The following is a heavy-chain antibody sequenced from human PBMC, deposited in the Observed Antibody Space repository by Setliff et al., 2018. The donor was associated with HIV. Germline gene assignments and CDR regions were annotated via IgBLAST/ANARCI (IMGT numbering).Heavy chain of an antibody. CDR3: ARGWGWNDDESSGRPQYAFDI. Sequence: PSETLSLTCTVSGDSISGYYWSWVRQPPGKGLEWIGYVYYSGTVTYKPSLESRVTILMDILKNQISLNVTSVTAADTAVYYCARGWGWNDDESSGRPQYAFDIWGQGTMVTVSS. D-gene: IGHD3-22*01. CDR1: GDSISGYY. J-gene: IGHJ3*02. V-gene: IGHV4-59*12. CDR2: VYYSGTV.